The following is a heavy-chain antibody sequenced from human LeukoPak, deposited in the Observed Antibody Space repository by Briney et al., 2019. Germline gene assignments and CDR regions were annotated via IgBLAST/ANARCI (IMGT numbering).Heavy chain of an antibody. CDR3: ARGEYSGSYYPTTY. CDR2: ISSSSSTI. V-gene: IGHV3-48*01. D-gene: IGHD1-26*01. J-gene: IGHJ4*02. Sequence: LPGGSLRLSCAASGFTFSSYSMIWVRQAPGKGLEWVSYISSSSSTIYYADSVKGRFTISRDNAKNSLYLQMNSLRAEDTAVYYCARGEYSGSYYPTTYWGQGTLVTVSS. CDR1: GFTFSSYS.